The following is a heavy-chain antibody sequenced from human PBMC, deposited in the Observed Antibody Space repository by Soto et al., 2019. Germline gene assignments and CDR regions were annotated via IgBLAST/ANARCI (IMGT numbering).Heavy chain of an antibody. V-gene: IGHV3-23*01. Sequence: HPGGSLRLSCAASGFSFTNFAMSWVRQAPGKGLEWVAGIGASGDITWYADSVKGRLSTSRDNSKDALYLQLNSLRFEDTAVYYCAKDDFTDRGDDYFDYWGPGTLVTVSS. CDR3: AKDDFTDRGDDYFDY. J-gene: IGHJ4*02. D-gene: IGHD2-21*02. CDR1: GFSFTNFA. CDR2: IGASGDIT.